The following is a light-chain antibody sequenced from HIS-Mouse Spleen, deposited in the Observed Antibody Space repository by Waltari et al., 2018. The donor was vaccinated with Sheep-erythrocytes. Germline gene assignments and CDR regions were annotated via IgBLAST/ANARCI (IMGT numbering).Light chain of an antibody. Sequence: EIVMTQSPATLSVSQGERATPACRASQSVSSNLAWYQQKPGQAPRPLIYGASTRATGIPARFSGSGSGTEFTLTISSMQSEDFAVYYCQQYNNWPPPYTFGQGTKLEIK. CDR2: GAS. V-gene: IGKV3-15*01. CDR1: QSVSSN. CDR3: QQYNNWPPPYT. J-gene: IGKJ2*01.